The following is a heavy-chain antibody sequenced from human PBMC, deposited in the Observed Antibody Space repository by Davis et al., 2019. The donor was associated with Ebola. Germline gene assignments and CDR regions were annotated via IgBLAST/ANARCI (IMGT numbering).Heavy chain of an antibody. CDR1: GASISSYY. V-gene: IGHV4-59*08. CDR2: IYYSGST. J-gene: IGHJ4*02. D-gene: IGHD4-17*01. CDR3: AIGAAPVDF. Sequence: MPSETLSLTCSVSGASISSYYWSWIRQPPGKGLEWIGYIYYSGSTNYNPSLKSRVTISVDTSKNQFSLKLSSVTAADTAVYYCAIGAAPVDFWGQGALVTVSS.